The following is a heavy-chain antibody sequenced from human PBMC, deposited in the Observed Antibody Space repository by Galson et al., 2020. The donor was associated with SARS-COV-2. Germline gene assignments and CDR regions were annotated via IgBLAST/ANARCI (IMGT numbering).Heavy chain of an antibody. D-gene: IGHD1-26*01. V-gene: IGHV1-18*01. CDR1: GYTFTSYG. CDR2: ISAYNGNT. J-gene: IGHJ4*02. CDR3: ARGGGSYLLGPLTDY. Sequence: GESLKISCKASGYTFTSYGISWVRQAPGQGLEWMGWISAYNGNTNYAQKLQGRVTMTTDTSTSTAYMELRSLRSDDTAVYYCARGGGSYLLGPLTDYWGQGTLVTVSS.